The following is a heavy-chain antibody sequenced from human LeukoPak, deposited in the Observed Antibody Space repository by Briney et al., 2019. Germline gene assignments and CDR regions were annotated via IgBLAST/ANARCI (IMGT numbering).Heavy chain of an antibody. D-gene: IGHD6-19*01. Sequence: GGSLRLSCAASGYTFSSYAMSWVRQAPGKGLEWVSAISGSGGSTYYADSVKGRFTISRDNSKNTLYLQMNSLRAEDTAVYYCAKDQTYSSGWFDYWGQGTLVTVSS. CDR1: GYTFSSYA. V-gene: IGHV3-23*01. J-gene: IGHJ4*02. CDR3: AKDQTYSSGWFDY. CDR2: ISGSGGST.